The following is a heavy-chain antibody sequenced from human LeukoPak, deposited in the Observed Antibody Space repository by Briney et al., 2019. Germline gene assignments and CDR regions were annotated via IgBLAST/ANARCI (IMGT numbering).Heavy chain of an antibody. CDR2: ISYNGGST. V-gene: IGHV3-64*01. CDR1: GFTFSSFA. CDR3: AKADEMNMDY. D-gene: IGHD2/OR15-2a*01. Sequence: GGSLRLSCAASGFTFSSFAMHWVRRAPGKGLEFVSAISYNGGSTYYANSVKGRFTISRDNSKNTLDLQMNSLRAEDTAVYYCAKADEMNMDYWGQGTLVTVSS. J-gene: IGHJ4*02.